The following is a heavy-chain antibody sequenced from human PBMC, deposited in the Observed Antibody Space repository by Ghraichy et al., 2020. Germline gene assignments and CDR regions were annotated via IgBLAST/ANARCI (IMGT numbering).Heavy chain of an antibody. J-gene: IGHJ3*01. CDR3: ARSYDSVAFDL. CDR2: INPRDETT. Sequence: GVINPRDETTNYSQKFRDRVTMTRDTSTSTVYMHLSSLTSEDTAVYYCARSYDSVAFDLWGQGTMVTVSS. D-gene: IGHD3-22*01. V-gene: IGHV1-46*01.